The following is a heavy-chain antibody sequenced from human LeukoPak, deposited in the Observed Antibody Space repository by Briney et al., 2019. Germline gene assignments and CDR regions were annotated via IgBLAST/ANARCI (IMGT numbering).Heavy chain of an antibody. Sequence: ASVKVSCKASASTFTTYAIHWVRQAPGQGLEWMGWINTGNGNTKYSQGFQERITITRETSASTVYMELRGLRSDDMAIYYCARENYLDDWGQGTLVTVSS. CDR2: INTGNGNT. CDR3: ARENYLDD. D-gene: IGHD3-10*01. V-gene: IGHV1-3*03. J-gene: IGHJ4*02. CDR1: ASTFTTYA.